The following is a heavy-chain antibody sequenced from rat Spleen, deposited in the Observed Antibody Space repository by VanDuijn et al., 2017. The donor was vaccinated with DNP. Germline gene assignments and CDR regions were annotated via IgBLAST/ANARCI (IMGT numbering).Heavy chain of an antibody. J-gene: IGHJ2*01. CDR1: GFTFSDYY. CDR2: ISYDGGSA. V-gene: IGHV5-20*01. Sequence: EVQLVESGGGLVQPGRSLKLSCTASGFTFSDYYMAWVRQAPTKGLEWVAYISYDGGSAHYGDSVKGRFTISRANAKSTLYLQMDSLRSEDTATYYCVRDPGDYSSHSFDYWGQGVMVTVSS. CDR3: VRDPGDYSSHSFDY. D-gene: IGHD1-2*01.